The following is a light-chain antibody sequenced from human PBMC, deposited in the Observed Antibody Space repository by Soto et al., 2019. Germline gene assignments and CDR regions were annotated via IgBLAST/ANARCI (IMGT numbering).Light chain of an antibody. CDR1: SSDVGRYNY. CDR3: SSYAGTPFV. V-gene: IGLV2-8*02. CDR2: EVN. Sequence: QSVLTQPASASRSPGQSLTISYTGKSSDVGRYNYVSWYQQHPGKAPKLMISEVNKRASGVPDRFSGSKSGNTASLTVSGLQAEDEADYYCSSYAGTPFVFGTGTKVTVL. J-gene: IGLJ1*01.